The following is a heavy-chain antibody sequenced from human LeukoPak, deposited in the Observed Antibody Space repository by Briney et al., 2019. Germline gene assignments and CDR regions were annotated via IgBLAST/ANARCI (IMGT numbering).Heavy chain of an antibody. CDR1: GYTFTSNY. Sequence: ASVKVSCKAFGYTFTSNYMHWVRQAPGQGPEWMGVISPSGGSTTYAQKFQGRVTLTRDMSTSTDYLELSSLRSEDTAVYYCARDKVVKSVNYYYYYMDVWGKGTTVTVSS. CDR3: ARDKVVKSVNYYYYYMDV. J-gene: IGHJ6*03. V-gene: IGHV1-46*01. CDR2: ISPSGGST. D-gene: IGHD4-23*01.